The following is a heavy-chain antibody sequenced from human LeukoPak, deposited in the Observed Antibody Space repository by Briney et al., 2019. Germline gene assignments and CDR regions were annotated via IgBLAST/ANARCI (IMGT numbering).Heavy chain of an antibody. D-gene: IGHD2-2*01. Sequence: GGSLRLSCAASGLTFSSYAMSWVRQAPGKGLEWVSAISGSGVNTYYADSVKGRFTISRDNSKNTLYLQMNSLRAEDTAVYYCAKVLTYCSSTDCYGNWYFDLWGRGTLVTVSS. J-gene: IGHJ2*01. CDR1: GLTFSSYA. CDR2: ISGSGVNT. V-gene: IGHV3-23*01. CDR3: AKVLTYCSSTDCYGNWYFDL.